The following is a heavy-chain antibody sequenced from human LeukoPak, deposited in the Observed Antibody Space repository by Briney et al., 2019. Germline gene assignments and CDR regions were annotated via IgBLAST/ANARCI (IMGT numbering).Heavy chain of an antibody. V-gene: IGHV4-59*11. J-gene: IGHJ4*02. CDR3: ARGSGQWGFDS. D-gene: IGHD3-10*01. CDR1: GGSISSHY. CDR2: IYYSGST. Sequence: KPSETLSLTCTVSGGSISSHYWSWIRQPPGKGLEWIGYIYYSGSTNYNPSLRSRVTISVDSSKNQFSLKLSSVTAADTAVYYCARGSGQWGFDSWGQGTLVTVSS.